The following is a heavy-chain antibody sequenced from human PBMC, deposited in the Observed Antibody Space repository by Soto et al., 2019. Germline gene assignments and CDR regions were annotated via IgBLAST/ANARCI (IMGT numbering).Heavy chain of an antibody. CDR3: ARVIGIAARPGMFDYYYYYMDV. Sequence: SETLSLTCTVSGGSISSYYWSWIRQPPGKGLEWIGYIYYSGSTNYNPSLKSRVTISVDTSKNQFSLKLSSVTAADTAVYYCARVIGIAARPGMFDYYYYYMDVWGKGTTVTVSS. V-gene: IGHV4-59*01. CDR2: IYYSGST. J-gene: IGHJ6*03. CDR1: GGSISSYY. D-gene: IGHD6-6*01.